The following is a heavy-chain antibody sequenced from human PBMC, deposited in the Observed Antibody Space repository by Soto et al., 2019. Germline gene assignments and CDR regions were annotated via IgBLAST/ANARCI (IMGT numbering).Heavy chain of an antibody. Sequence: QVQLVQSGAEVKKHGASVKVSCKASGYTFSNYGISWVRQAPGQGLEWMGWISAYNGNTKYAQKLQGRVTMTTVTSTSPAYMELTSLRSHDTALYYCARDSPPVDYLRHGTLVTFSS. V-gene: IGHV1-18*01. J-gene: IGHJ4*01. CDR1: GYTFSNYG. CDR2: ISAYNGNT. CDR3: ARDSPPVDY.